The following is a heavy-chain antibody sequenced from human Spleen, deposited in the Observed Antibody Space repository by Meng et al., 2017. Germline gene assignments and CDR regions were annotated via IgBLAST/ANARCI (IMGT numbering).Heavy chain of an antibody. J-gene: IGHJ4*02. CDR3: ARESDCGGDCYPDY. D-gene: IGHD2-21*02. Sequence: ASVKVSCKASGYTFTGYYMHWVRQAPGQGLEWMGWINPNSGGTNYAQKFQGRVTITRDTSISTAYMELSRLRSDDTAVYYCARESDCGGDCYPDYWGQGTLVTVSS. CDR1: GYTFTGYY. CDR2: INPNSGGT. V-gene: IGHV1-2*02.